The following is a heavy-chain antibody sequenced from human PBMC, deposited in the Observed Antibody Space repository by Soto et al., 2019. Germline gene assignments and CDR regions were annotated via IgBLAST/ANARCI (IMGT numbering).Heavy chain of an antibody. D-gene: IGHD3-10*01. V-gene: IGHV1-69*12. CDR1: GGTFSSYA. CDR2: IIPIFGTA. J-gene: IGHJ6*02. Sequence: QVQLVQSGAEVKKPGSSVKVSCKASGGTFSSYAINWVRQAPGQGLEWMGGIIPIFGTADYAQKFQGRVTMTADESTSTAYMGLSSVRSEDTAVYYCASNGFGETYYYGMDVWGQGTTVTVSS. CDR3: ASNGFGETYYYGMDV.